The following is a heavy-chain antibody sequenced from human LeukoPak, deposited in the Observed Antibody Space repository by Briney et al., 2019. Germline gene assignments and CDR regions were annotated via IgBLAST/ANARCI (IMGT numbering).Heavy chain of an antibody. CDR3: ARRDNSYGPNWFDP. D-gene: IGHD5-18*01. Sequence: SETLSLTCSVSGGSISSHYWSWIRQPPGKGLEWIGYIYYSGSTNYNPSLKSRVTMSVDTSKNQFSLQLRSMTSADTAMYYCARRDNSYGPNWFDPWGQGTLVTVSS. J-gene: IGHJ5*02. CDR2: IYYSGST. CDR1: GGSISSHY. V-gene: IGHV4-59*11.